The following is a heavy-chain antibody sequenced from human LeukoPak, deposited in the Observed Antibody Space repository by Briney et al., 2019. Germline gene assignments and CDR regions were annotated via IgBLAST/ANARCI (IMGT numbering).Heavy chain of an antibody. CDR1: GFTVSSNY. Sequence: GGSLRLSCAASGFTVSSNYMSWVRQAPGKGLEWVSSITDSSSSMYYADSVKGRFTISRDNAKNSLYLQMNSLRAEDTAVYNCARDFSSGSYYGDYYFDYWGQGTLVTVSS. CDR3: ARDFSSGSYYGDYYFDY. D-gene: IGHD1-26*01. CDR2: ITDSSSSM. J-gene: IGHJ4*02. V-gene: IGHV3-21*01.